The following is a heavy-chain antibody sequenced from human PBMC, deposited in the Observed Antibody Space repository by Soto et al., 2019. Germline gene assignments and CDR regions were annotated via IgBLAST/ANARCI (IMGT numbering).Heavy chain of an antibody. Sequence: GGSLRLSCAASGFTFSSYAMHWVRQAPGKGLEWVAVISYDGSNKYYADSVKGRFTISRDNSKNTLYLQMNSLRAEDTAVYYCARDLPGYCSSTSCYAGGFDYWGQGTLVTVSS. CDR2: ISYDGSNK. J-gene: IGHJ4*02. CDR3: ARDLPGYCSSTSCYAGGFDY. V-gene: IGHV3-30-3*01. CDR1: GFTFSSYA. D-gene: IGHD2-2*01.